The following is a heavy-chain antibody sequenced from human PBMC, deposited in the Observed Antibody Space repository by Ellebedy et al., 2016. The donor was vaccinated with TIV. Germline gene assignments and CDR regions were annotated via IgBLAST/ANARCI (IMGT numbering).Heavy chain of an antibody. V-gene: IGHV1-69*06. D-gene: IGHD3-16*01. J-gene: IGHJ5*02. CDR1: GGTFSSYA. CDR3: AREGESGGWFDP. CDR2: IIPIFGTA. Sequence: SVKVSCXASGGTFSSYAISWVRQAPGQGLEWMGGIIPIFGTANYAQKFQGRVTITADKSTSTAYMELRSLRSDDTAVYYCAREGESGGWFDPWGQGTLVTVSS.